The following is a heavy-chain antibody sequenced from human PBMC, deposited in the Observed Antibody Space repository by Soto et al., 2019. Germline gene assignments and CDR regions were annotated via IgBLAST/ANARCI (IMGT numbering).Heavy chain of an antibody. D-gene: IGHD3-22*01. Sequence: HPGGSLRLSCAASGFSFSNCWMHWVRQAPGMGLVWVSHINSDGSSTTYADSVKGRFTISRDNAKNTLYLQMNSLRAEDTAVYYCARAIGYYGIDVWGQGTTVTSP. J-gene: IGHJ6*02. CDR1: GFSFSNCW. CDR3: ARAIGYYGIDV. V-gene: IGHV3-74*01. CDR2: INSDGSST.